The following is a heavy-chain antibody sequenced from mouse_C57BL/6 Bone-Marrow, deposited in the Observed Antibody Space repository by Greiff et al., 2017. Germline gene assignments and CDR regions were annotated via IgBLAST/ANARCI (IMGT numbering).Heavy chain of an antibody. Sequence: EVHLVESGGGLVKPGGSLKLSCAASGFTFSSYAMSWVRQTPEKRLEWVATISDGGSYTYYPDNVKGRFTISRDNAKNNLYLQMSHLKSEDTAMYYCARDEAQTYYFDHWGQGTTLTVSS. CDR3: ARDEAQTYYFDH. CDR2: ISDGGSYT. CDR1: GFTFSSYA. J-gene: IGHJ2*01. V-gene: IGHV5-4*01.